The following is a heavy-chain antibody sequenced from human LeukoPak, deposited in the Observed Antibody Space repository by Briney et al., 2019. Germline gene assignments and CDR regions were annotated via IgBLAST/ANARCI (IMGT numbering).Heavy chain of an antibody. Sequence: SETLSVTCTVSGGSFSSSYWSWIRQPAGKGLEWIGRIYTSGSTNFNPSLKCRVTISIDKSKNQISLKLNSVTAADTAVYYCARGYSGNYLRFDPWGQGTLVTVSS. CDR3: ARGYSGNYLRFDP. D-gene: IGHD1-26*01. J-gene: IGHJ5*02. V-gene: IGHV4-4*07. CDR1: GGSFSSSY. CDR2: IYTSGST.